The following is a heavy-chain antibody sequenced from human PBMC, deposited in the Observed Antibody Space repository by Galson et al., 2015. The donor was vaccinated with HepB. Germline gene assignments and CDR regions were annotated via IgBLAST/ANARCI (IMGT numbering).Heavy chain of an antibody. V-gene: IGHV7-4-1*02. CDR2: INTNTGNP. D-gene: IGHD3-10*01. CDR3: ARHHRYYGSGSSPFDY. J-gene: IGHJ4*02. Sequence: SVKVSCKASGYTFTSYAMNWVRQAPGQGLEWMGWINTNTGNPTYAQGFTGRFVFSLDTSASTAYLQWSSLQASDTAMYYCARHHRYYGSGSSPFDYWGQGTLVTVSS. CDR1: GYTFTSYA.